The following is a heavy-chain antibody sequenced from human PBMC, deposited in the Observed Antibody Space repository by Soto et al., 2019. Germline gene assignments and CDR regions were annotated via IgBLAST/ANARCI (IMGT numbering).Heavy chain of an antibody. J-gene: IGHJ4*02. D-gene: IGHD3-10*01. CDR2: IWYDGSNK. Sequence: QVQLVESGGGVVQPGRSLRLSCAASGFTFSSYGMHWVRQAPGKGLEWVAVIWYDGSNKYYADSVKGRFTISRDNSKNTLYLQMNRRGAEDTAVYYCAGELWFGELSVAGGGGTGYWGQGTLVTVSS. CDR3: AGELWFGELSVAGGGGTGY. CDR1: GFTFSSYG. V-gene: IGHV3-33*01.